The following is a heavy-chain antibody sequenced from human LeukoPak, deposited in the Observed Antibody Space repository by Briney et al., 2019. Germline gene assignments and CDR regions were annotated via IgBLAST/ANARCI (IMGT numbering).Heavy chain of an antibody. CDR3: ASRPADTTWYGVFDY. Sequence: PSETLSLTCSVSGGSINSHYWSWIRQPPGKRLEWIGYIFNTGNTNYNPSLASRVTMSVDTSRAQFFLRLSPVTAADTAIYCCASRPADTTWYGVFDYWSQGTLVTVSS. CDR1: GGSINSHY. V-gene: IGHV4-59*11. J-gene: IGHJ4*02. D-gene: IGHD3-10*01. CDR2: IFNTGNT.